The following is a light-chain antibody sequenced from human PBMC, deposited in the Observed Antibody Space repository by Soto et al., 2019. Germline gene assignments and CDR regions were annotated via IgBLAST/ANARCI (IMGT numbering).Light chain of an antibody. CDR2: DAS. J-gene: IGKJ1*01. V-gene: IGKV3-20*01. CDR1: QRFXNYY. CDR3: QHYGSTRT. Sequence: DIVLTQSPGTLCLSPGERATLSCRASQRFXNYYLAWYSQNPGQSPCLLFSDASSRATVIPDRFSGSGSETDITITISRLEAEDVEVYYCQHYGSTRTVGQGTKVEIK.